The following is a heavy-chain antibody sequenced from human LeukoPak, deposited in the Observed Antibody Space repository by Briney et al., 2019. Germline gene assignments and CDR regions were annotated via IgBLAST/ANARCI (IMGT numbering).Heavy chain of an antibody. CDR2: IYYSGST. J-gene: IGHJ4*02. V-gene: IGHV4-39*01. CDR3: ARRRIVGATDFDY. D-gene: IGHD1-26*01. CDR1: VGSISSSSYY. Sequence: PSETLSLTCTVSVGSISSSSYYWGWIRQPPGKGLEWIGSIYYSGSTYYNPSLKSRVTISVDTSKNQFSLKLSSVTAADTAVYYCARRRIVGATDFDYWGQGTLVTVSS.